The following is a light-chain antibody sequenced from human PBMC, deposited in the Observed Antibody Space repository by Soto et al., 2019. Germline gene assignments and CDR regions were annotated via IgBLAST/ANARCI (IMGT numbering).Light chain of an antibody. Sequence: DIQMTQSPSSLSVSVGDRVTITCRASQSISSFLTWYQQKLGKAPRLLIYGASNLQSGFPSRFSGSGSGTDFTLTISSLEPEDFAIYYCQQSYSTPRTFGQGTKVEIK. J-gene: IGKJ1*01. CDR2: GAS. V-gene: IGKV1-39*01. CDR1: QSISSF. CDR3: QQSYSTPRT.